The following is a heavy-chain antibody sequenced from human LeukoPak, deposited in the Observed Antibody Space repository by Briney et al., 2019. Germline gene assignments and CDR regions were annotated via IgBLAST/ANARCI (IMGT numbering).Heavy chain of an antibody. J-gene: IGHJ3*02. CDR2: IKQGGIEK. CDR1: GFTFSNYW. V-gene: IGHV3-7*03. D-gene: IGHD3-22*01. Sequence: VQPGGSLRLSCAASGFTFSNYWMSWVRQAPGKGLEWVANIKQGGIEKYYVDSVRGRFTISRDNAKNSLYLQMNSLRSEDTAVYYCARDRPQDLDPLFYYDSISGAFDIWGQGTMVTVSS. CDR3: ARDRPQDLDPLFYYDSISGAFDI.